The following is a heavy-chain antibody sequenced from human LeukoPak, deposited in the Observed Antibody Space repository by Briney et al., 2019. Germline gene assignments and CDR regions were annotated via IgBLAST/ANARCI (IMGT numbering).Heavy chain of an antibody. V-gene: IGHV4-59*11. J-gene: IGHJ5*02. CDR3: ARDTYDYYFDP. Sequence: SETLSLTCTVPGDSINSHHWNWIRQPPGKGLEWIGYMYYSGSTMYNRSLKSRVAISIDTSKNQFSLKLSSVTAADTAVYYCARDTYDYYFDPWGQGILVTVSS. CDR1: GDSINSHH. D-gene: IGHD1-26*01. CDR2: MYYSGST.